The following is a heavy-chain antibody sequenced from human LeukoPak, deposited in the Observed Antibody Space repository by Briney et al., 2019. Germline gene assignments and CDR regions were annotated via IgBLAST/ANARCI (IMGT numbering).Heavy chain of an antibody. Sequence: GGSLRLSGADSEFTFSSYDMSWVHQAPGKGLEWLSAISGSDGSTYYADSVKGRFTISRDNSKNTLYLQMNSLRVEDTAVYYCAKFVGSGWYNFDYWGQGTLVTVSS. D-gene: IGHD6-19*01. V-gene: IGHV3-23*01. CDR1: EFTFSSYD. J-gene: IGHJ4*02. CDR3: AKFVGSGWYNFDY. CDR2: ISGSDGST.